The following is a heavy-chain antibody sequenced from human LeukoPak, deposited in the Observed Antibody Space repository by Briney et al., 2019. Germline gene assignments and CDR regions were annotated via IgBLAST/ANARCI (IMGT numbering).Heavy chain of an antibody. D-gene: IGHD1-26*01. Sequence: PGGSVRLSCAACGFTFRTYGLGLDRAAPGKGPEGVWGISGSRGSRFYTDSVKGRFTISTDNSKNTLYLQMNSLRAEDTAVYYCAKLREWELPDLFDYWGQGTLVTVSS. J-gene: IGHJ4*02. V-gene: IGHV3-23*01. CDR1: GFTFRTYG. CDR3: AKLREWELPDLFDY. CDR2: ISGSRGSR.